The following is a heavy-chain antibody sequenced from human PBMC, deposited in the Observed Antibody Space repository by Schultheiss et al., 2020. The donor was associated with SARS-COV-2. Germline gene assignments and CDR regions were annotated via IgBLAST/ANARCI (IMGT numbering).Heavy chain of an antibody. CDR2: INHSGST. CDR3: AKTISVGATTAFDY. J-gene: IGHJ4*02. Sequence: GSLRLSCTVSGGSISSYYWGWIRQPPGKGLEWIGEINHSGSTNYNPSLKSRVTISVDTSKNQFSLKLSSVTAADTAVYYCAKTISVGATTAFDYWGQGTLVTVSS. V-gene: IGHV4-34*01. CDR1: GGSISSYY. D-gene: IGHD1-26*01.